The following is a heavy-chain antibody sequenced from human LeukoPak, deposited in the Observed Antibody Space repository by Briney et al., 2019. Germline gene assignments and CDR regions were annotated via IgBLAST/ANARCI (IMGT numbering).Heavy chain of an antibody. CDR3: AELGITMIGGV. Sequence: GGSLRLSCAASGFTCSSYEMNWVRQAPGKGLEWVSYISSSGSTIYYADSVKGRFTISRDNAKNSLYLQKNSLRAEDTAVYYCAELGITMIGGVWGKGTTVTISS. D-gene: IGHD3-10*02. CDR2: ISSSGSTI. V-gene: IGHV3-48*03. CDR1: GFTCSSYE. J-gene: IGHJ6*04.